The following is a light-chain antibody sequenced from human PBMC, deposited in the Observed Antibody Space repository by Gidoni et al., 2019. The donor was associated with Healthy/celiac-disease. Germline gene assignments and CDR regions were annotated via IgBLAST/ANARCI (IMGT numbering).Light chain of an antibody. J-gene: IGKJ5*01. CDR3: QQSYSTPLIT. Sequence: DIQMTQSPSSLSASVGDRVTITCRASQSISSYLHWYQQKPGKAPKLLIYSASSLQSGVPSIFRGSGSGTDFTLTISSLQPEDFATYSCQQSYSTPLITFGQGTRLEIK. V-gene: IGKV1-39*01. CDR1: QSISSY. CDR2: SAS.